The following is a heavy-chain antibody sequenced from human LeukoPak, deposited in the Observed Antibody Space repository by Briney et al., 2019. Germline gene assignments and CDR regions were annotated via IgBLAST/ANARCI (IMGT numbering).Heavy chain of an antibody. Sequence: PSETLSLTCTVSGGSISSGLYYWSWIRQPAGKGLEWIGRIYTSGYPNYNPSLKSRVTISIDTSKNQFSLKLSSVTAADTAVYYCARAVGGYCSSTSCYIINWFDPWGQGTLVTVSS. D-gene: IGHD2-2*02. V-gene: IGHV4-61*02. CDR3: ARAVGGYCSSTSCYIINWFDP. J-gene: IGHJ5*02. CDR2: IYTSGYP. CDR1: GGSISSGLYY.